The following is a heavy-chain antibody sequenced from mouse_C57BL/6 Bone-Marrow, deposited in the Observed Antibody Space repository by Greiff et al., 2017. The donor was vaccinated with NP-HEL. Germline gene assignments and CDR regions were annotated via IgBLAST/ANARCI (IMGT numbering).Heavy chain of an antibody. J-gene: IGHJ2*01. CDR1: GYTFKDYD. Sequence: VQLQQSGAELGRQGEEGTRGEKNTGYTFKDYDTQRMKQTPVHGLEWIGAIDPETGGTAYNQKFKGKAILTADKSSSTAYMELRSLTSEDSAVYYCTRDEYDYDYWGQGTTLTVSS. CDR3: TRDEYDYDY. V-gene: IGHV1-15*01. CDR2: IDPETGGT. D-gene: IGHD2-4*01.